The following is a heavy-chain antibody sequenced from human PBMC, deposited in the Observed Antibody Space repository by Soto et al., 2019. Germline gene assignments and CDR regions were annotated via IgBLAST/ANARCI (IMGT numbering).Heavy chain of an antibody. D-gene: IGHD3-10*01. J-gene: IGHJ4*02. CDR3: ARVMAREVVFDS. CDR2: IYQSGST. CDR1: GDSSSRTNW. Sequence: PSETLSLTCTVSGDSSSRTNWWSWVRQSPGKGLEWIGEIYQSGSTNYNPSIKRRVTLSVDKSKNQFSLKLNSVTAADTAVYYCARVMAREVVFDSWGQGTLVTVSS. V-gene: IGHV4-4*02.